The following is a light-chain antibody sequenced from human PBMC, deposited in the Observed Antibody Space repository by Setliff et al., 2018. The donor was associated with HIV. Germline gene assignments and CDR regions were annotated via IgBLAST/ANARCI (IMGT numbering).Light chain of an antibody. Sequence: QSALAQPPSVSGTPGQWVTISCSGSSSNIGSNTVNWYQQLPGTAPKLLIYSNNQRPSGVPDRLFGSKSGTSASLAISGLQSGDEADYYCAAWDDSLNGYGFGTGTKV. J-gene: IGLJ1*01. CDR1: SSNIGSNT. CDR2: SNN. CDR3: AAWDDSLNGYG. V-gene: IGLV1-44*01.